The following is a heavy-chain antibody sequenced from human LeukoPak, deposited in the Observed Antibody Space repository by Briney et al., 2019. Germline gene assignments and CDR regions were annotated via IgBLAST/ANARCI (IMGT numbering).Heavy chain of an antibody. Sequence: GASVKVSCKASGYTFTSYYMRWVRQAPGQGLEWMGIINPSGGSTSYAQKFQGRVTMTRDTSTSTVYMELSSLRSEDTAVYYCARDAGWGGLRYFDWTRYGWFDPWGQGTLVTVSS. D-gene: IGHD3-9*01. CDR3: ARDAGWGGLRYFDWTRYGWFDP. V-gene: IGHV1-46*01. CDR2: INPSGGST. J-gene: IGHJ5*02. CDR1: GYTFTSYY.